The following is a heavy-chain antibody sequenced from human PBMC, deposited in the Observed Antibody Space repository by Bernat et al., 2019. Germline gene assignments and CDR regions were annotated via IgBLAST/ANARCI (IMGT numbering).Heavy chain of an antibody. Sequence: EVQLVESGGGLVQPGGSLRLSCAASGFTFSRYWMSWVRQAPGKGLEWVANIKQDGSEKYYVDPVTGRFTISRDNAKNSLFLQMNSLRAEDTAVYYFARGHWVWGDRNAFDIWGQGTVVTVSS. D-gene: IGHD3-9*01. CDR1: GFTFSRYW. CDR2: IKQDGSEK. J-gene: IGHJ3*02. CDR3: ARGHWVWGDRNAFDI. V-gene: IGHV3-7*03.